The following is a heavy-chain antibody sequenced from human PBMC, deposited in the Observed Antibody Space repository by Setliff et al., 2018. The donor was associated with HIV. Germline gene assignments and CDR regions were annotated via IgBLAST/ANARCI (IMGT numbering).Heavy chain of an antibody. J-gene: IGHJ3*02. D-gene: IGHD6-6*01. Sequence: GGSLRLSCAASGFTFSSYAMHWVRQAPGKGLEYVSSISSNGGDTYYASSLKGRFTISRDNSKNTLYLQMGSLRAEDMAVYYCARDASISSPYDAFDIWGQGTMVTVSS. CDR1: GFTFSSYA. CDR2: ISSNGGDT. V-gene: IGHV3-64*01. CDR3: ARDASISSPYDAFDI.